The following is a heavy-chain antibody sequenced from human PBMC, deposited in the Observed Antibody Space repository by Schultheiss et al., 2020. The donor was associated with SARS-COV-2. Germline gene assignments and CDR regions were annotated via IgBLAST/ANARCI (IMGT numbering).Heavy chain of an antibody. V-gene: IGHV1-8*02. CDR1: GYSFTTYD. D-gene: IGHD3-10*01. CDR3: APGKLSAFGYYYYGMDV. CDR2: MNPNSGNT. Sequence: ASVKVSCKTSGYSFTTYDINWVRQATGQGLEWMGWMNPNSGNTGYAQKFQGRVTMTRNTSISTAYMELSSLRSEDTAVYYCAPGKLSAFGYYYYGMDVWGQGTTVTVSS. J-gene: IGHJ6*02.